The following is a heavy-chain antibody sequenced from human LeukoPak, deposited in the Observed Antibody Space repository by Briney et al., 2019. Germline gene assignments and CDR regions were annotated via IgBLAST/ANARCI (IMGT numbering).Heavy chain of an antibody. CDR2: TNPQSGAT. D-gene: IGHD6-19*01. V-gene: IGHV1-2*02. CDR3: ATLHSRYSSGWYSFPIQDY. Sequence: ASVKVSRKASGYTFTGNFMHWVRQAPGHGFECMGWTNPQSGATAYAQKFQGRVTMTRDTSISTAYMELSRLRSEDTAVYYCATLHSRYSSGWYSFPIQDYWGQGTLVTVSS. CDR1: GYTFTGNF. J-gene: IGHJ4*02.